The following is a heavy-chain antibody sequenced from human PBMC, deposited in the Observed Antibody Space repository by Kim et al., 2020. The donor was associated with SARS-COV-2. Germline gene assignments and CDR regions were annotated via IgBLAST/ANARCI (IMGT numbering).Heavy chain of an antibody. Sequence: GESLKISCTVSGYSFRDHWIAWLRQMPGRGPELLASIYPGDSDTKYSPSFQGQVFVSADTSVSTAYLQWNTLKTTDTGVYYCARGDTGTAMNFFDHWGLGTLVTVSS. CDR2: IYPGDSDT. CDR1: GYSFRDHW. CDR3: ARGDTGTAMNFFDH. D-gene: IGHD3-16*01. J-gene: IGHJ4*02. V-gene: IGHV5-51*01.